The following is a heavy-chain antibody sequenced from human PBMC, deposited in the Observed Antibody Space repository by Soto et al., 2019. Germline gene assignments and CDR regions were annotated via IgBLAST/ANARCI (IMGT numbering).Heavy chain of an antibody. Sequence: GGSLRLSCAASGFTFRRYSMIWVRQAPGKGLEWVASITSSSSYIYYEDSLKGRFTISRDNAKNSLFLHLDSLRAEDTAVYFCVRARSTDSRPAYWGQGTLVPVSS. CDR3: VRARSTDSRPAY. D-gene: IGHD3-22*01. V-gene: IGHV3-21*01. CDR1: GFTFRRYS. J-gene: IGHJ4*02. CDR2: ITSSSSYI.